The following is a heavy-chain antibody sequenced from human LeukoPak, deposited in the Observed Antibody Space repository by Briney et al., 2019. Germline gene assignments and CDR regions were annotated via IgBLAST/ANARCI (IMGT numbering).Heavy chain of an antibody. D-gene: IGHD6-13*01. CDR2: ISWNSGSI. CDR3: GIQMGLAAAADY. V-gene: IGHV3-9*01. CDR1: GFTFDDYA. J-gene: IGHJ4*02. Sequence: PGGSLRLSCAASGFTFDDYAMHWVRQAPGRGLEWVSGISWNSGSIGYADSVKGRFTISRDNAKNTLYLQMNSLRAEDTAVYYCGIQMGLAAAADYWGQGTLVTVSS.